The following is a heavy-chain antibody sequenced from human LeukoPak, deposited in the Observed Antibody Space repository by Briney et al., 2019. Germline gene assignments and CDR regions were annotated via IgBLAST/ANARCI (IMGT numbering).Heavy chain of an antibody. CDR1: GFTFSSYN. J-gene: IGHJ3*02. V-gene: IGHV3-48*04. D-gene: IGHD3-10*01. CDR3: ARPRPMVRGVIHDAFDI. Sequence: PGGSLRLSCAASGFTFSSYNMNWVRQAPGKGLEWVSYISTTSSTIYYADSVKGRFTISRDNAKNSLYLQMNSLRAEDTAVYYCARPRPMVRGVIHDAFDIWGQGTMVTVSS. CDR2: ISTTSSTI.